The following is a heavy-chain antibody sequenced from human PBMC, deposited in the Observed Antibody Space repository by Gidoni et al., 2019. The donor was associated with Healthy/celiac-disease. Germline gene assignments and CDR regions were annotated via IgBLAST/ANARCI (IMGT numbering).Heavy chain of an antibody. J-gene: IGHJ5*02. CDR3: ARDPQGPSIAALNWFDP. V-gene: IGHV1-69*08. Sequence: QVQLVQSGAEVKKPGSSVKVSCKASGGTFSSYTIRWVRQAPGQGLEWMGRIIPILGIANYAQKFQGRVTITADKSTSTAYMELSSLRSEDTAVYYCARDPQGPSIAALNWFDPWGQGTLVTVSS. CDR2: IIPILGIA. CDR1: GGTFSSYT. D-gene: IGHD6-6*01.